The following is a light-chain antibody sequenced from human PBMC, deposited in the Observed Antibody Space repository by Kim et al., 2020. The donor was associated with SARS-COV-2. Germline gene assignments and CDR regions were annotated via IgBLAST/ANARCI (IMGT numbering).Light chain of an antibody. CDR2: SAS. V-gene: IGKV1-5*03. J-gene: IGKJ1*01. CDR3: QQYNTYPCT. CDR1: QSISSW. Sequence: ASVGDRVTITCRASQSISSWLAWYQQRQGKAPKVLIYSASDLEGGVPSRFSGSVSGTEFTLTISSLQPDDFATYYCQQYNTYPCTFGQGTKVDIK.